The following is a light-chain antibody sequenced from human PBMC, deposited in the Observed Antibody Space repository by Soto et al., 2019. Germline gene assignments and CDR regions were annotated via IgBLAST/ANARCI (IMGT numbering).Light chain of an antibody. Sequence: DIVMTQSPLSLPVTPGEPASISCRSSQSLLHSNGYNYLDWYQQKPGTAPKLLIYAASTLQSGVPSRFSGRRSGTDFTLTISSLHPEDVATYYCQQTFSAPSITFGQGTRLEIK. J-gene: IGKJ5*01. V-gene: IGKV2-28*01. CDR3: QQTFSAPSIT. CDR1: QSLLHSNGYNY. CDR2: AAS.